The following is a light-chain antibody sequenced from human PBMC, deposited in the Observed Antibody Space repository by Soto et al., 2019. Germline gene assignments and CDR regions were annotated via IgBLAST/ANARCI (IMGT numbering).Light chain of an antibody. CDR3: QQYNSYAWT. V-gene: IGKV1-5*03. J-gene: IGKJ1*01. CDR1: QSISSW. Sequence: DIKMTQYPSTLSASVGDRVTITCRASQSISSWLAWYQQKPGKAPKLLIYKAASLERGVPSRFSGGGSGTEFTLNISSLQPDDFATYYCQQYNSYAWTFGQGTKVEIK. CDR2: KAA.